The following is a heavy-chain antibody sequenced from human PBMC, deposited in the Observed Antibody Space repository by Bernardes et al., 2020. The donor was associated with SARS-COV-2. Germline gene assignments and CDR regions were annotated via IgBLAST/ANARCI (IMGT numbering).Heavy chain of an antibody. Sequence: GGSLRLSCAASGFTFSSYGMHWVRQAPGKGLEWVAVIWYDGSNKYYADSVKGRFTISRDNSKNTLYLQMNSLRAEDTAVYYCARGRGVGATTRWGYGMDVWGQGTSVTLSS. J-gene: IGHJ6*02. CDR3: ARGRGVGATTRWGYGMDV. D-gene: IGHD1-26*01. V-gene: IGHV3-33*01. CDR2: IWYDGSNK. CDR1: GFTFSSYG.